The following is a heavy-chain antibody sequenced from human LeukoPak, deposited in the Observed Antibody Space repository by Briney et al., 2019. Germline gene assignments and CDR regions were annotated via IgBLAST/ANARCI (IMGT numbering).Heavy chain of an antibody. V-gene: IGHV1-2*02. J-gene: IGHJ4*02. CDR3: ARAHYYYDSSGLFDY. D-gene: IGHD3-22*01. Sequence: ASVKVSCKASGYTFTGYYMHWVRQAPGQGLGWMGWINPNSGGTNYAQKFQGRVTMTRDTSISTAYMGLSRLRSDDTAVYYCARAHYYYDSSGLFDYWGQGTLVTVSS. CDR2: INPNSGGT. CDR1: GYTFTGYY.